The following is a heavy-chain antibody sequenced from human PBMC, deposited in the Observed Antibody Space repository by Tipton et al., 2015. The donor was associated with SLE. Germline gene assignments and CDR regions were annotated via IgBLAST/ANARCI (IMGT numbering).Heavy chain of an antibody. Sequence: TLSLTCTVSGGSISSSSYYWGWIRQPPGKGLEWIGSIYYSGITYYNPSLKSRLTISVDTSKNQFSLKLSSVTAADTAVYYCAREPVYYYYYMDVWGKGTTVTVSS. J-gene: IGHJ6*03. CDR3: AREPVYYYYYMDV. CDR1: GGSISSSSYY. V-gene: IGHV4-39*07. CDR2: IYYSGIT.